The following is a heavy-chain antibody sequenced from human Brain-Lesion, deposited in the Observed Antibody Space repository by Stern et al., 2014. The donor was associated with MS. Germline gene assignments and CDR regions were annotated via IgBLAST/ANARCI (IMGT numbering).Heavy chain of an antibody. CDR1: GYTFTGYY. D-gene: IGHD3-22*01. Sequence: VQLLESGAEVKKPGASVKVSCKASGYTFTGYYMHWVRQAPGQGLAWMGWINPKSGGTNYAQKFQGWVTMTRDTSINTAYMELSRLRSDDTAVYYCATYYYDSTGYNDFWGQGTLVTVSS. CDR2: INPKSGGT. V-gene: IGHV1-2*04. J-gene: IGHJ4*02. CDR3: ATYYYDSTGYNDF.